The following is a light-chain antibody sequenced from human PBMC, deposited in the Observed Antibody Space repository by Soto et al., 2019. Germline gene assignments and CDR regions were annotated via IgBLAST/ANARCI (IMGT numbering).Light chain of an antibody. V-gene: IGKV3-11*01. Sequence: ESVLTQSPITLSLSQGERAPLXXRASQRVGNHLFGYQQKSGMAPRXLFYKVFHRATGSPAKFSGSGSGTDFTLTINSLEPEDFAVYYCQHRSIRPVSFGQGTRLDTK. CDR1: QRVGNH. CDR3: QHRSIRPVS. CDR2: KVF. J-gene: IGKJ5*01.